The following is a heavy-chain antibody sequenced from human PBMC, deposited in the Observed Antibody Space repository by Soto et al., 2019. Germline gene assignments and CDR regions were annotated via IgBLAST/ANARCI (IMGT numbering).Heavy chain of an antibody. CDR3: ARAVCGADCPPYYFDY. D-gene: IGHD2-21*02. CDR2: IIPIFGTA. J-gene: IGHJ4*02. V-gene: IGHV1-69*13. CDR1: RVALGKFI. Sequence: SVKVSSKASRVALGKFIVTWVRQAPGLGLEWVGGIIPIFGTANYAQKFQGRVTITADESTSTSYMEVNNLRSEDTAVYYCARAVCGADCPPYYFDYWGQGTLVTVSS.